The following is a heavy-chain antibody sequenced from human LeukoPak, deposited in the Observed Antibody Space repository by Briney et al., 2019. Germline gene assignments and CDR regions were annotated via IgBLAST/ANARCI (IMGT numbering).Heavy chain of an antibody. CDR1: GGSLSGYY. CDR2: INHSGST. Sequence: PSETLSLTCAVYGGSLSGYYWSWIRQPPGKGLEWIGEINHSGSTNYNPSLKSRVTISVDTSKNQFSLKLSSVTAADTAVYYCARGGGYSSSKDAFDIWGQGTMVTVSS. D-gene: IGHD6-13*01. CDR3: ARGGGYSSSKDAFDI. J-gene: IGHJ3*02. V-gene: IGHV4-34*01.